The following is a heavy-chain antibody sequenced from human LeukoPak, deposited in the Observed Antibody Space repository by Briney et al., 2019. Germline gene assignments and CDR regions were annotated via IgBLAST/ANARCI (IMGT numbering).Heavy chain of an antibody. Sequence: PSETLSLTCAVYGGSFSGYYWSWIRQPPGKGLEWIGEINHSGSTYYNPSLKSRVTISVDRSKNQFSLNLSSVTAADTAVYYCARDSEGDNWYFDLWGRGSLVTVSS. V-gene: IGHV4-34*01. CDR3: ARDSEGDNWYFDL. CDR2: INHSGST. CDR1: GGSFSGYY. D-gene: IGHD2-21*01. J-gene: IGHJ2*01.